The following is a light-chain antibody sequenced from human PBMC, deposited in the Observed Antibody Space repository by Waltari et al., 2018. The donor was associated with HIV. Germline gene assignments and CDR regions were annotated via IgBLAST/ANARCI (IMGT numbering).Light chain of an antibody. Sequence: QSALTQPPSASGSPGQSVTISCTGTSSDVGGYNYVSWYQQHPGNAPKLIIYEVTERPSGFPDRFSGSKSCNTASLTVSWLQAEDEADYYCSSYAGSNKLVFGGGTKLTVV. J-gene: IGLJ2*01. CDR3: SSYAGSNKLV. CDR2: EVT. V-gene: IGLV2-8*01. CDR1: SSDVGGYNY.